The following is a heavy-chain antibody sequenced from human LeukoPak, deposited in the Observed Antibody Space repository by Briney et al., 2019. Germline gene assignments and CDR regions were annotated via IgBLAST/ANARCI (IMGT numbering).Heavy chain of an antibody. CDR1: GGSISSYY. CDR2: IYNTGST. Sequence: SETLSLTCTVFGGSISSYYWSWIRQTAGKGLEWIGRIYNTGSTDYSPSLRSRVTISVDKSKNQLSLKLNSVTAADTAVYYCARHGITIFGVVIHNWFDPWGQGTLVTVSS. CDR3: ARHGITIFGVVIHNWFDP. J-gene: IGHJ5*02. D-gene: IGHD3-3*01. V-gene: IGHV4-4*07.